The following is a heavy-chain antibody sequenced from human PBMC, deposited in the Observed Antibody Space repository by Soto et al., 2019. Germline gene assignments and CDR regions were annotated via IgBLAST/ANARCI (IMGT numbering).Heavy chain of an antibody. CDR3: ARYSSSYYTFDY. V-gene: IGHV4-59*01. CDR1: GGSISSYY. Sequence: PSETLSLTCTVSGGSISSYYWGWIRQPPGKGLEWIGYIYYTGSTNYSPSLKSRVTISVDTSKNQFSLKLNSVTAADTAVYYCARYSSSYYTFDYWGQGTLVTVSS. CDR2: IYYTGST. D-gene: IGHD6-13*01. J-gene: IGHJ4*02.